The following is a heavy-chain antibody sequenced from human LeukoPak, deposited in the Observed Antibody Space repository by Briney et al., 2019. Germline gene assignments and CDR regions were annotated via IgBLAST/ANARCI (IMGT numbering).Heavy chain of an antibody. CDR3: ARGYSGRLDETNWFDP. Sequence: AASVEVSCKASGGTFSSYAISWVRQAPGQGLEWMGRIIPIFGIANYAQKFQGRVTITADKSTSTAYMELSSLRSEDTAVYYCARGYSGRLDETNWFDPWGQGTLVTVSS. CDR2: IIPIFGIA. D-gene: IGHD5-12*01. CDR1: GGTFSSYA. J-gene: IGHJ5*02. V-gene: IGHV1-69*04.